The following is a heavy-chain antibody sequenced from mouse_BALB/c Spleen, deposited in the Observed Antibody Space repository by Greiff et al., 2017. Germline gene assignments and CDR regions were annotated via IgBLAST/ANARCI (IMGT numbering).Heavy chain of an antibody. Sequence: EVKVVESGGGLVQPGGSRKLSCAASGFTFSSFGMHWVRQAPEKGLEWVAYISSGSSTIYYADTVKGRFTISRDNPKNTLFLQMTSLRSEDTAMYYCARDGVDGYYSYFDVWGAGTTVTVSS. V-gene: IGHV5-17*02. CDR2: ISSGSSTI. CDR1: GFTFSSFG. CDR3: ARDGVDGYYSYFDV. D-gene: IGHD2-3*01. J-gene: IGHJ1*01.